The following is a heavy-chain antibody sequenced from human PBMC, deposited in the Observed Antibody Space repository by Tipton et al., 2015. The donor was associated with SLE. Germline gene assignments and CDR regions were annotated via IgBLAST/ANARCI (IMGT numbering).Heavy chain of an antibody. J-gene: IGHJ4*02. D-gene: IGHD5-18*01. V-gene: IGHV3-11*04. CDR3: ARDFDSHGCY. CDR2: ISSSSSTI. Sequence: LSLTCTVSGGSISSSSYYWGWIRQPPGKGLEWVSYISSSSSTIYYADSVKGRFTISRDNAKNSLYLQMNSLRAEDTAVYYCARDFDSHGCYWGQGTLVTASS. CDR1: GGSISSSSYY.